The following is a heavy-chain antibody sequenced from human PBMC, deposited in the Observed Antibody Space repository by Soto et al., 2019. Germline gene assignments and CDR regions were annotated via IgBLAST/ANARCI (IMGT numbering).Heavy chain of an antibody. Sequence: QVQLVESGGGVVQPGRSLRLSCAASGFTFSSYGMHWVRQAPCKGLEWVAVISYDGSNKYYAESVKGRFTISRDNSKNTLYLQMNSLRAEDTAVYYCAKYSLVIAAAGWLFDYWGQGTLVTVSS. J-gene: IGHJ4*02. CDR3: AKYSLVIAAAGWLFDY. V-gene: IGHV3-30*18. CDR1: GFTFSSYG. CDR2: ISYDGSNK. D-gene: IGHD6-13*01.